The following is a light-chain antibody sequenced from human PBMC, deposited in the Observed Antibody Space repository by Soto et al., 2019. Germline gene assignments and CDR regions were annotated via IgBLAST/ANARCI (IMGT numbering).Light chain of an antibody. CDR3: QQYGSSSYT. CDR2: GAS. V-gene: IGKV3-20*01. J-gene: IGKJ2*01. CDR1: QSVSSTY. Sequence: EIVLTQSPGTLSLSPGERATLSCRASQSVSSTYLARYQQNPGQAPRLLIYGASSRATGIPDRFSGRGSGTHFTLTISRLVPQDFAVYFCQQYGSSSYTFGQGTKLEIK.